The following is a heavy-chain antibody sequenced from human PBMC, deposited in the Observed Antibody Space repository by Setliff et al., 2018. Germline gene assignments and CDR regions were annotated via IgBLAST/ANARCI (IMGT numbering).Heavy chain of an antibody. J-gene: IGHJ4*02. D-gene: IGHD5-12*01. CDR1: GDSISPHY. V-gene: IGHV3-11*04. Sequence: LSLTCTVSGDSISPHYWSWIRQPPGKGLEWVSYISSGGGIIYYADSVKGRFTISRDNAKNSLYLQMNSLRAEDTAVYYCARDLYGGYYFDYWGQGTLVTVSS. CDR3: ARDLYGGYYFDY. CDR2: ISSGGGII.